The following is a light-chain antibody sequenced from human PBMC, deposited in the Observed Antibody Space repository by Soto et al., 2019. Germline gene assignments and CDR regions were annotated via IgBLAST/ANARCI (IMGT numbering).Light chain of an antibody. J-gene: IGKJ1*01. V-gene: IGKV3-15*01. CDR2: DAS. CDR3: QQYEKWPPTT. CDR1: QSVGSK. Sequence: EILMTQSPATLAASPGERATLSCRASQSVGSKLAWYQQKPGQPPRLVMFDASIRATGVPARFSGGGSGTECTLTISSLQSEDFALYYCQQYEKWPPTTFGQGTKVEI.